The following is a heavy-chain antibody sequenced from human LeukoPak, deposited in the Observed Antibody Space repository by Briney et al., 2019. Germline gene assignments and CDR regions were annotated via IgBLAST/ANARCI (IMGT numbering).Heavy chain of an antibody. CDR2: IIPIFGTA. V-gene: IGHV1-69*13. CDR1: GGTFSSYA. CDR3: ARDTGGVYSSGWYAAFDI. D-gene: IGHD6-19*01. Sequence: SVKVSCKASGGTFSSYAISWVRQAPGQGLEWMGGIIPIFGTANYAQKFQGRVTITADESTSTAYMELSSLRSEDTAVYYCARDTGGVYSSGWYAAFDIWDQGTMVTVSS. J-gene: IGHJ3*02.